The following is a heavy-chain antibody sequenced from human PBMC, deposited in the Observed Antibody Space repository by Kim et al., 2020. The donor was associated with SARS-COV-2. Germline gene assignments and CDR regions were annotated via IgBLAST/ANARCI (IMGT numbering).Heavy chain of an antibody. Sequence: SETLSLTCTVSGGSISSYYWSWIRQPPGKGLEWIGYIYYSGSTNYNSSLKSRVTISVDTSKNQFSLKLSSVTAADTAVYYCARDRGYCSGGSCYYYGMDVWGQGTTVTVSS. J-gene: IGHJ6*02. CDR3: ARDRGYCSGGSCYYYGMDV. CDR1: GGSISSYY. V-gene: IGHV4-59*01. D-gene: IGHD2-15*01. CDR2: IYYSGST.